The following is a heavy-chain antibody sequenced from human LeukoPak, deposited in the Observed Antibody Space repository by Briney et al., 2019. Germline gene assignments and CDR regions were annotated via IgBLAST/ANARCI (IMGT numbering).Heavy chain of an antibody. CDR2: FDPEDGET. J-gene: IGHJ4*02. Sequence: ASVKVSCKVSGYTLTELSMHWVRQAPGKGLEWMGGFDPEDGETIYAQKFQGRVTMTEDTSTDTAYMELSSLRSEDTAVYYCATEPPKHYYDSSGYYYTKLWGQGTLVTVSS. V-gene: IGHV1-24*01. D-gene: IGHD3-22*01. CDR1: GYTLTELS. CDR3: ATEPPKHYYDSSGYYYTKL.